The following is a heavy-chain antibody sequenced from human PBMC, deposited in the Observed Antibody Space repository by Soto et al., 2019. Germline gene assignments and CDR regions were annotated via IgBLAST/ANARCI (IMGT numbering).Heavy chain of an antibody. J-gene: IGHJ4*02. CDR1: GFTFSSYG. Sequence: QVQLVESGGGVVQPGRSLRLSCAASGFTFSSYGMHWVRQAPGKGLEWVAVIWYDGSNKYYADSVKGRFTISRDNSKNTLYLQMNSLRAEDTAVYYCARESLRTMIADYWGQGTLVTVSS. D-gene: IGHD3-22*01. V-gene: IGHV3-33*01. CDR2: IWYDGSNK. CDR3: ARESLRTMIADY.